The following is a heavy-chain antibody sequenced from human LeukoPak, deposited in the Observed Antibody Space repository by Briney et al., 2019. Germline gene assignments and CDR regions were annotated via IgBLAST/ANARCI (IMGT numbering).Heavy chain of an antibody. V-gene: IGHV4-34*01. D-gene: IGHD6-6*01. CDR2: INHSGST. J-gene: IGHJ4*02. CDR1: GGSFSGYY. CDR3: ARGGGYSSSSFDY. Sequence: SETLSLTCAVYGGSFSGYYWCWIRQPPGKGLEWIGEINHSGSTNYNPSLKSRVTISVDTSKNQFSLKLSSVTAADTAVYYCARGGGYSSSSFDYWGQGTLVTVSS.